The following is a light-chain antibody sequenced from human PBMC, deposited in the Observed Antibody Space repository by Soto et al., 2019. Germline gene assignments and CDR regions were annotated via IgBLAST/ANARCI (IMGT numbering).Light chain of an antibody. CDR3: QQYNNWPLWT. V-gene: IGKV3-15*01. J-gene: IGKJ1*01. CDR2: GAS. CDR1: QSVSSN. Sequence: EIVMTPSPATLSVSPGERATLSCRASQSVSSNLAWYQQKPGQAPRLLIYGASTRATGIPARFSGSGSGTEFTLTISSLQSEDVAVYYCQQYNNWPLWTFGQGTKVEIK.